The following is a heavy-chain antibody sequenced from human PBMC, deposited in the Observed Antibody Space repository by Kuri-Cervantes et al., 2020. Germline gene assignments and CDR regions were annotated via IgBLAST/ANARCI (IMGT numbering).Heavy chain of an antibody. CDR1: GFTFSNSA. V-gene: IGHV3-23*01. J-gene: IGHJ6*02. D-gene: IGHD3-10*01. CDR2: MSGSGTTT. CDR3: AKDLLLWFGENGTDV. Sequence: GESLKISCAASGFTFSNSAMSWVRQAPGKGLEWVSVMSGSGTTTYYADSVKGRFTISRDNSKNTLYLQMNSLRAEDTAVYYCAKDLLLWFGENGTDVWGQGTTVTVSS.